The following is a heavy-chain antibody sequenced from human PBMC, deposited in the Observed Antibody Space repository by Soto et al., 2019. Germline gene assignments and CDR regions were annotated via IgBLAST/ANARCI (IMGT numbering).Heavy chain of an antibody. V-gene: IGHV3-74*01. CDR1: GFTFSRYW. J-gene: IGHJ4*02. CDR2: INVDGSSS. CDR3: ARDPHGGSFDY. D-gene: IGHD3-16*01. Sequence: PGGSLRLSCVASGFTFSRYWMHWIRQAPGKGPVWVSLINVDGSSSSYVDAVKGRFTISRDNAKNMLYLQMNSVTVEDTAVYYCARDPHGGSFDYWGQGTLVTVSS.